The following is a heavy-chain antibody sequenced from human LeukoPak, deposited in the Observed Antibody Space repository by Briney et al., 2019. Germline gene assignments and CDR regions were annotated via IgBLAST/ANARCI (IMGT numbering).Heavy chain of an antibody. CDR2: IYYSGST. J-gene: IGHJ5*02. CDR1: GVSISSGGYY. V-gene: IGHV4-31*03. Sequence: SETLSLTCTVSGVSISSGGYYWSWLRQHPGKGLEWIGYIYYSGSTYYNPSLKSRVTISVDTSKNQFSLKLSSVTAADTAVYYCARGAVGATIKSVWFDPWGQGTLVTVSS. CDR3: ARGAVGATIKSVWFDP. D-gene: IGHD1-26*01.